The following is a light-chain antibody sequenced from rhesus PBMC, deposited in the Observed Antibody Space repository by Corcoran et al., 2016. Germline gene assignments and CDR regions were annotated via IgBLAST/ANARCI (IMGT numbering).Light chain of an antibody. V-gene: IGKV1-74*01. J-gene: IGKJ2*01. CDR1: ENVNNY. CDR3: QHGYGTPYS. CDR2: AAS. Sequence: DIQMTQSPSSLSASVGDRVTITCRASENVNNYLHWYQQKQGKAPKLLIYAASTLQSGVPSRFSGSGSGTDYTFTISSLQPEDVATYYCQHGYGTPYSFGQGTKVEIK.